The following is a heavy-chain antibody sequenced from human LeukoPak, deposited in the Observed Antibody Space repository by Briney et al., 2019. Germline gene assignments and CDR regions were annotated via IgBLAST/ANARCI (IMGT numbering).Heavy chain of an antibody. CDR3: AKGGWVAVAGMDY. D-gene: IGHD6-19*01. CDR1: GYTFTGHA. J-gene: IGHJ4*02. Sequence: ASVKVSCKTSGYTFTGHAMNWVRQAPGQGLEWMGYINTKTGNPTYAQGFTGRLVFSLDTSVSTAFLQISSLKPEDTAVYYCAKGGWVAVAGMDYWGQGTLVTVSS. CDR2: INTKTGNP. V-gene: IGHV7-4-1*02.